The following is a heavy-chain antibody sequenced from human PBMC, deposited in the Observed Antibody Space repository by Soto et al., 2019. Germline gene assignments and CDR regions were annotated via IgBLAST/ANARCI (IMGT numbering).Heavy chain of an antibody. CDR3: ARGALGGRTRVEMATISDY. J-gene: IGHJ4*02. D-gene: IGHD5-12*01. CDR1: GFTFSSYA. V-gene: IGHV3-30-3*01. CDR2: ISYDGSNK. Sequence: QVQLVESGGGVVQPGRSLRLSCAASGFTFSSYAMHWVRQAPGKGLEWVAVISYDGSNKYYADSVKGRFTISRDNSKNTLYLQMNSLRAEDTAVYYCARGALGGRTRVEMATISDYWGQGTLVTVSS.